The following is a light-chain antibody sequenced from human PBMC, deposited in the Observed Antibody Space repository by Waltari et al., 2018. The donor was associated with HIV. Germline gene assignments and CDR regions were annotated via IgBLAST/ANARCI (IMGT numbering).Light chain of an antibody. CDR2: WAS. Sequence: DIVMTQSPDSLAVSLGERATINCKSSQSVLYSSKNKNYLDWYQQKPGQPPKLLSDWASTRESGVPDRVSGSGSGTDFALTISSLQAEDVAVYYCQEFYSNHLSFGPGTKVEIK. V-gene: IGKV4-1*01. CDR3: QEFYSNHLS. J-gene: IGKJ3*01. CDR1: QSVLYSSKNKNY.